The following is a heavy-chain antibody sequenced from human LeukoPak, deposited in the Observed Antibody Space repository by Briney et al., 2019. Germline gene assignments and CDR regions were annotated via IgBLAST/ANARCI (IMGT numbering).Heavy chain of an antibody. CDR2: ISGSGGST. CDR1: GFTFSSYA. CDR3: AKEMGLVGATTWPCDY. D-gene: IGHD1-26*01. V-gene: IGHV3-23*01. J-gene: IGHJ4*02. Sequence: PGGSLRLSCAASGFTFSSYAMSWVRQAPGKGLEWASAISGSGGSTYYADSVKGRFTISRDNSKNTLYLQMNSLRAEDTAVYYCAKEMGLVGATTWPCDYWGQGTLVTVSS.